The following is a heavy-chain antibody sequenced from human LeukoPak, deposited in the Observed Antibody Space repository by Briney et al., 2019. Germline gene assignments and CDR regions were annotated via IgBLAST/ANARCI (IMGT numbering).Heavy chain of an antibody. J-gene: IGHJ4*02. Sequence: PGGSLRLSCAVSGFAFGSEAMSWVRQSPARGLEWVASISPGGGTTYYADYVKGRFTISRDNSNNSLFVQMNSLRAEDTAVYFCAKVGPRMTYYFDYWGQGTPVTVSS. V-gene: IGHV3-23*01. CDR2: ISPGGGTT. D-gene: IGHD2-15*01. CDR1: GFAFGSEA. CDR3: AKVGPRMTYYFDY.